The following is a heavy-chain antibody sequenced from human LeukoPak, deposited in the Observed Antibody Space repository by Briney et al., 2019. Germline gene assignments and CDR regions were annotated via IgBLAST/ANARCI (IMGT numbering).Heavy chain of an antibody. Sequence: PSETLSLTCAVYGASFSGYYWSWIRQPSGKGLEWIGEINHSVTTNYNPSLKSRVSMSVDTSKNQFSLKLSSVTAADTAVYYCAREACSSGTCDAFDIWGQGTMVTVSS. J-gene: IGHJ3*02. D-gene: IGHD2-15*01. CDR2: INHSVTT. CDR3: AREACSSGTCDAFDI. CDR1: GASFSGYY. V-gene: IGHV4-34*01.